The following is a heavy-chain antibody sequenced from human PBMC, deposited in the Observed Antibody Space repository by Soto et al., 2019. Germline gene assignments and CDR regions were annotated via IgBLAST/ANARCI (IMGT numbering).Heavy chain of an antibody. CDR1: GLMVSSYA. J-gene: IGHJ4*02. Sequence: GGSLRLSCAVAGLMVSSYAMTWFRQAPGKGLEWVSSISGSGGSTYYSDSVRGRFTISRDNSKKMLYLEMNSLKGDDTAVYYCAKDGSWGHHYYFDNWGQGTLVTVSS. CDR3: AKDGSWGHHYYFDN. D-gene: IGHD3-16*01. CDR2: ISGSGGST. V-gene: IGHV3-23*01.